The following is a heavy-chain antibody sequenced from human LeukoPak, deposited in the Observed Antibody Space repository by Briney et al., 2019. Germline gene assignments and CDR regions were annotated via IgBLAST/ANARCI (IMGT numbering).Heavy chain of an antibody. D-gene: IGHD6-19*01. V-gene: IGHV3-30*03. CDR3: ARFSSSGWYFDY. CDR2: ISYDGSNK. Sequence: PGGSLRFSCAASGFIFSDYGMHWVRQAPGKGLEWVAVISYDGSNKYYADSVRGRFTISRDNSKNTLYLQMNSLRAEDTAVYYCARFSSSGWYFDYWGQGTLVTVSS. CDR1: GFIFSDYG. J-gene: IGHJ4*02.